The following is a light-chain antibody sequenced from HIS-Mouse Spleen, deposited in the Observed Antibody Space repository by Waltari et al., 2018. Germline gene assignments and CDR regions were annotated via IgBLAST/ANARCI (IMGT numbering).Light chain of an antibody. CDR2: EGS. J-gene: IGLJ2*01. CDR1: SSDVGSYNL. CDR3: CSYAGSSTFEV. Sequence: QSALTQPASVSGSPGQSITISCTVTSSDVGSYNLVSWYQQHPGKAPKLMIYEGSNRPSGVSNRFSGSKSGNTASLTISGLQAEDEADYYCCSYAGSSTFEVFGGGTKLTVL. V-gene: IGLV2-23*03.